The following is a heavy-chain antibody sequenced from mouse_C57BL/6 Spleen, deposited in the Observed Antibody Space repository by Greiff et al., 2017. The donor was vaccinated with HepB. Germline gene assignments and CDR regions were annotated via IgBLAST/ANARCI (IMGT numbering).Heavy chain of an antibody. D-gene: IGHD1-1*01. CDR2: INPSNGGT. Sequence: QVQLKQPGTELVKPGASVKLSCKASGYTFTSYWMHWVKQRPGQGLEWIGNINPSNGGTNYNEKFKSKATLTVDKSSSTAYMQLSSLTSEDSAVYYCARADYYGRDYFDYWGQGTTLTVSS. CDR1: GYTFTSYW. CDR3: ARADYYGRDYFDY. V-gene: IGHV1-53*01. J-gene: IGHJ2*01.